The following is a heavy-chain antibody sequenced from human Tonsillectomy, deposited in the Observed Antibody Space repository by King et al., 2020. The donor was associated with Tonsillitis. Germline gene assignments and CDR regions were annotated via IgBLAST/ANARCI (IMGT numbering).Heavy chain of an antibody. Sequence: VQLVESGGGVVQPGRSLRLSCAASGFTFSSYTIHWVRQAPGKGLEWVAVISYDGSHIYYADSVKGRFTISRDNSKNTLYLQMNSLRVEDTAVYYCARVVPPFLEGLGGYLDYWGQGTLVTVSS. CDR2: ISYDGSHI. D-gene: IGHD3-3*01. J-gene: IGHJ4*02. CDR3: ARVVPPFLEGLGGYLDY. CDR1: GFTFSSYT. V-gene: IGHV3-30*04.